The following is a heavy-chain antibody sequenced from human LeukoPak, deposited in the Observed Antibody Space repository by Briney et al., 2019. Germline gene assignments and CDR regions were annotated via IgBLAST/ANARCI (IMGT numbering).Heavy chain of an antibody. V-gene: IGHV4-61*02. CDR2: IYTSGST. Sequence: PSQTLSLTCTVSGGSISSGSYYWRWIRQPAGTGLEWIGRIYTSGSTNYNPSLKSRVTISVDTSKNQFSLKLNSVTAADTAVYYCARDQKGPFDYWGQGTLVTVSS. CDR3: ARDQKGPFDY. J-gene: IGHJ4*02. CDR1: GGSISSGSYY.